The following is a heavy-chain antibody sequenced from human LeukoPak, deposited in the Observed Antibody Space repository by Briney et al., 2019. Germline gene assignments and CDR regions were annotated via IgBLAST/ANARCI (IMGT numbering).Heavy chain of an antibody. V-gene: IGHV4-39*01. CDR3: ARSVDSLLNFDY. J-gene: IGHJ4*02. D-gene: IGHD3-22*01. CDR2: ISYSGST. CDR1: GGSISSSSYY. Sequence: PSETLSLTCTVSGGSISSSSYYWGWSRQPPGKGLEWIGSISYSGSTYYNPSLKSRVTISVDTSKNQFSLKLSSVTAADTAVYYCARSVDSLLNFDYWGQGTLVTVSS.